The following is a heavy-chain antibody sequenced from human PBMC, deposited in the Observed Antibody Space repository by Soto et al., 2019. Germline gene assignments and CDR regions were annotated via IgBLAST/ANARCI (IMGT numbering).Heavy chain of an antibody. D-gene: IGHD4-17*01. Sequence: GGSLRLSCAASGFTFSSYAMSWVRQAPGKGLEWVSAISGSGGSTYYADSVKGRFTISRDNSKNTLYLQMNSLRAEDTAVYYCAKPFATGYGDYFDAFDIWGQGTMVTVSS. CDR1: GFTFSSYA. CDR2: ISGSGGST. CDR3: AKPFATGYGDYFDAFDI. J-gene: IGHJ3*02. V-gene: IGHV3-23*01.